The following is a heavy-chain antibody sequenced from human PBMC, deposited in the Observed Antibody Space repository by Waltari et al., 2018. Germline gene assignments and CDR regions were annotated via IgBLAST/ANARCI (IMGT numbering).Heavy chain of an antibody. Sequence: QVQLQQWGAGLLKPSETLSLTRAVYGGSFSGYSWSWIRQPPGKGLEWIGEINHSGSTNYNPSLKSRVTISVDTSKNQFSLKLSSVTAADTAVYYCARGRRYYYMDVWGKGTTVTISS. CDR3: ARGRRYYYMDV. CDR1: GGSFSGYS. V-gene: IGHV4-34*01. J-gene: IGHJ6*03. CDR2: INHSGST.